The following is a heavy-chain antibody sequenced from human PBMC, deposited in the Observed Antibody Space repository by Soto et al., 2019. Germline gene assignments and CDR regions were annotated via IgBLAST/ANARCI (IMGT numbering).Heavy chain of an antibody. CDR2: IEPSDSYT. D-gene: IGHD3-16*01. Sequence: EVQLVQSGAEVKKPGESLRISCKGSGYSFTSYWISWVRQMPGKGLEWMGRIEPSDSYTNYSPSFQGHVTISADKSISTASLQWSSLKASDTAMYYCTRGGGGRLIDAYDIWGQGTMVTVSS. V-gene: IGHV5-10-1*01. J-gene: IGHJ3*02. CDR1: GYSFTSYW. CDR3: TRGGGGRLIDAYDI.